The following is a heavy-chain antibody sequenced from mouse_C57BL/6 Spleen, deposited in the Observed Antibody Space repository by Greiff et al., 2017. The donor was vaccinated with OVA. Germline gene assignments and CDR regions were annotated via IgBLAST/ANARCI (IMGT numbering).Heavy chain of an antibody. J-gene: IGHJ2*01. D-gene: IGHD2-5*01. V-gene: IGHV1-69*01. CDR2: IDPSDSYT. CDR1: GYTFTSYW. Sequence: QVQLQQPGAELVMPGASVKLSCKASGYTFTSYWMHWVKQRPGQGLEWIGEIDPSDSYTNYNQKFKGKSTLTVDKSSSTAYMQLSSLTSEDSAVYYCARSHSNFYFDYWGQGTTLTVSS. CDR3: ARSHSNFYFDY.